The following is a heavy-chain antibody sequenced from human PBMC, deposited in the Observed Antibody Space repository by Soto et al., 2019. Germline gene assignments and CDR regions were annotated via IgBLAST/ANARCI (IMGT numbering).Heavy chain of an antibody. CDR1: GYSISSAGY. Sequence: PSETLSLTCAVSGYSISSAGYWGWIRQPPGKGLEWIGSIYHSGSTYYNPSLKSRVTRSVDTSKNQFSLMLSSVTAAYPAVYYCAREGSSGFLEWLPPAGVDTDVRGEGTTVTVYS. CDR2: IYHSGST. V-gene: IGHV4-38-2*02. CDR3: AREGSSGFLEWLPPAGVDTDV. J-gene: IGHJ6*04. D-gene: IGHD3-3*01.